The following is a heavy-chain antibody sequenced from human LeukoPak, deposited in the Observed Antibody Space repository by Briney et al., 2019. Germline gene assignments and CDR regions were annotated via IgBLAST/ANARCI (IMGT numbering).Heavy chain of an antibody. CDR3: ARVVIAYCGGDCFNWYFDL. Sequence: SETLSLTCTVSGYSISSGYYWGWIRQPPGKGLEWIGSIYHSGSTYYNPSLKSRVTISVDTSKNQFSLKLSSVTAADTAVYYCARVVIAYCGGDCFNWYFDLWGRGTLVTVSS. CDR1: GYSISSGYY. CDR2: IYHSGST. V-gene: IGHV4-38-2*02. J-gene: IGHJ2*01. D-gene: IGHD2-21*02.